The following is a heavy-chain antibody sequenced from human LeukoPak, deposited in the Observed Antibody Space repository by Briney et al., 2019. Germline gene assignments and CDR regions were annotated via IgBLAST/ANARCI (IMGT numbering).Heavy chain of an antibody. V-gene: IGHV3-33*08. CDR1: GFTFSSYA. CDR2: IWYDGSNK. Sequence: GRSLRLSCIASGFTFSSYAMGWVRQAPGKGLEWVAVIWYDGSNKYYADSVKGRFTISRDNSKNTLYLQMNSLRAEDTAVYYCARSYYYDSSHTVDYWGQGTLVTVSS. CDR3: ARSYYYDSSHTVDY. J-gene: IGHJ4*02. D-gene: IGHD3-22*01.